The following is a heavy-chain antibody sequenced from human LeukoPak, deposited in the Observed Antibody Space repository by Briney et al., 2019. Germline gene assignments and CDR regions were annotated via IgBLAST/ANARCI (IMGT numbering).Heavy chain of an antibody. CDR1: GGSISSYY. CDR2: IYFSGST. J-gene: IGHJ6*03. CDR3: ARDQLHWSGGSCYSGNYYYYMDV. V-gene: IGHV4-59*01. Sequence: KPSETLSLTCTVSGGSISSYYWSWIRQPPGKGLEWSGYIYFSGSTNYNPSLKSRVTISVDTSKNQFSLKLSSLTAACTAVYFFARDQLHWSGGSCYSGNYYYYMDVWRTGTTAPVSS. D-gene: IGHD2-15*01.